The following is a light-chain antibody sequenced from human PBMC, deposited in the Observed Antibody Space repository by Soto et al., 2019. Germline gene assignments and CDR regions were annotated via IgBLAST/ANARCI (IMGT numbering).Light chain of an antibody. V-gene: IGKV1-39*01. Sequence: DIQMTQSPSSLSASVGNRVTITCRASQRITNYLNWYQQKPEKAPRLLIYGATSLQSGVPSRFSGSGSGTDFTRTISSLQPEDFATYYCQQSYSTLWTFGQGTTVEIK. CDR3: QQSYSTLWT. CDR2: GAT. J-gene: IGKJ1*01. CDR1: QRITNY.